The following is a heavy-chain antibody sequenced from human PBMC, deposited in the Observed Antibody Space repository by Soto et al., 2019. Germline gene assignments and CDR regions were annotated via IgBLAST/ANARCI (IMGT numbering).Heavy chain of an antibody. CDR1: GYTFTSYA. J-gene: IGHJ4*02. CDR2: INAGNGNT. Sequence: ASVKVSCKASGYTFTSYAMHWVRQAPGQRLEWMGWINAGNGNTKYSQKFQGRVTITRDTSASTAYMELSSLRSEDTAVYYCANKKIGHCTNGVCYPFDYWGQGTLVTV. CDR3: ANKKIGHCTNGVCYPFDY. V-gene: IGHV1-3*01. D-gene: IGHD2-8*01.